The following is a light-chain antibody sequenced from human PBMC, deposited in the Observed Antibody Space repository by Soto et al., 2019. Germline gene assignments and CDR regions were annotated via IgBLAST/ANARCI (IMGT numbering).Light chain of an antibody. CDR1: SGDVGGYNH. J-gene: IGLJ1*01. CDR2: EVS. V-gene: IGLV2-14*01. Sequence: QSVLTQFASVSGSPGQSITISCTGTSGDVGGYNHVSWYQQHPGKVPKLMIYEVSNRPSGVSDRFSGSKSGNTASLTISGLQADDEAEYYCSSYTTTNTFVFGTGTKLTVL. CDR3: SSYTTTNTFV.